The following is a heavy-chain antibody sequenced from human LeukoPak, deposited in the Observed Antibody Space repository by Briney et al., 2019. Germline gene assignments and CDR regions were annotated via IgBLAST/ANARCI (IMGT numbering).Heavy chain of an antibody. Sequence: GGSLRLSCAASGFTFSSYSMNWVRQAPGKGLEWVSSISSSSSYIYYADSVKGRFTISRDNAKNSLYLQTNSLRAEDTAVYYCARDEGNTGYYYWGQGTLVTVSS. D-gene: IGHD3-9*01. J-gene: IGHJ4*02. V-gene: IGHV3-21*01. CDR1: GFTFSSYS. CDR3: ARDEGNTGYYY. CDR2: ISSSSSYI.